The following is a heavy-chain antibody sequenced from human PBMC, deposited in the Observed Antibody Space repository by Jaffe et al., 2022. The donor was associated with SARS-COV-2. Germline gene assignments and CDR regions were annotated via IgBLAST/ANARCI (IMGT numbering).Heavy chain of an antibody. CDR2: IHRGGST. J-gene: IGHJ6*02. CDR3: ARGYYGMNV. CDR1: GLTVSTNY. Sequence: EMQLVESGGGLIQPGGSLRLSCAASGLTVSTNYMNWVRQAPGKGLEWVSIIHRGGSTYYADSVKGRFTISRDNSQNTLYLQMNSLTAEDTALYYCARGYYGMNVWGQGTTVTVSS. V-gene: IGHV3-53*01.